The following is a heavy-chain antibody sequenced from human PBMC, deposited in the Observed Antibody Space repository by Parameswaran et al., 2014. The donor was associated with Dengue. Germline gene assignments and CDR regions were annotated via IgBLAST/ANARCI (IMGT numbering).Heavy chain of an antibody. Sequence: ETLSLTCTVSGGSISSSSYCWGWIRQPPGKGLEWIGSIYYSGSTYYNPSLKSRVTISVDTSKNQFSLKLSSVTAADTAVHYCARHLRVMVRTTNWFDPWGQGTLVTVSS. J-gene: IGHJ5*02. V-gene: IGHV4-39*01. CDR3: ARHLRVMVRTTNWFDP. CDR2: IYYSGST. D-gene: IGHD4/OR15-4a*01. CDR1: GGSISSSSYC.